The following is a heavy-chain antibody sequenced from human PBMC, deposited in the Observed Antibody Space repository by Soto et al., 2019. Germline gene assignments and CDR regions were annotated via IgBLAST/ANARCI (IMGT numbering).Heavy chain of an antibody. CDR1: GYTFTSYD. Sequence: ASVKVSCKASGYTFTSYDINWVRQATGQGLEWMGWMNPNSGSTGYAQKFQGRVTMTRNTSISTAYMELGSLRSEDTAVYYCARVGRAARTSFYYYYYMDVWGKGTTVTVSS. D-gene: IGHD6-6*01. CDR2: MNPNSGST. V-gene: IGHV1-8*01. CDR3: ARVGRAARTSFYYYYYMDV. J-gene: IGHJ6*03.